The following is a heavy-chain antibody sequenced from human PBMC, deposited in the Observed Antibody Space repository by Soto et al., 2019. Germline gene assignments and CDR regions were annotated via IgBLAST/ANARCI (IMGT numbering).Heavy chain of an antibody. CDR2: ISSGSTYI. D-gene: IGHD3-16*02. Sequence: EVQLVESGGGLVKPGGSLRLSCAASGFTFSSYSMNWVRQAPGKGLEWVSSISSGSTYIYYTDSVKGRFTISRDNAKDSLYLQMNSLRAEDAAVYYCAGGVIGGRYWYFAFWGRGTLVTVSS. J-gene: IGHJ2*01. V-gene: IGHV3-21*01. CDR1: GFTFSSYS. CDR3: AGGVIGGRYWYFAF.